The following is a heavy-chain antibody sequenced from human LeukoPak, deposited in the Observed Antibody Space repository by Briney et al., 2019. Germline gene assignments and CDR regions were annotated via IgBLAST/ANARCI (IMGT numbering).Heavy chain of an antibody. CDR1: GFTFSCYW. CDR2: IASDGSST. J-gene: IGHJ4*02. CDR3: ARGRPHGNDY. V-gene: IGHV3-74*01. Sequence: GGSLRLSCAASGFTFSCYWMNWVRQAPGKGLVWVSRIASDGSSTTYADSVKGRFSISRDNAKNTLYLQMNSLRVEDTAVYYCARGRPHGNDYWGQGTLVTVSS. D-gene: IGHD4-23*01.